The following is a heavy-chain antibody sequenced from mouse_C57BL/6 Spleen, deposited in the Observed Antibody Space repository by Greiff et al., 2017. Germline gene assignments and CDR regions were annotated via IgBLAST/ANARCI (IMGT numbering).Heavy chain of an antibody. CDR3: ARDYYDYDGGVFDY. J-gene: IGHJ2*01. CDR2: ISSGSSTI. V-gene: IGHV5-17*01. CDR1: GFTFSDYG. D-gene: IGHD2-4*01. Sequence: EVQVVESGGGLVKPGGSLKLSCAASGFTFSDYGMHWVRQAPEKGLEWVAYISSGSSTIYYADTVKGRFTISRDNAKNTLFLQMTSLRSEDTAMYYCARDYYDYDGGVFDYWGQGTTLTVSS.